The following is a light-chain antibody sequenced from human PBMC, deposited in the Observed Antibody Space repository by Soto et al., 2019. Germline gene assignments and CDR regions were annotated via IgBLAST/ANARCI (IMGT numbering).Light chain of an antibody. CDR2: AAS. V-gene: IGKV3D-20*02. CDR3: QQRSNWPIT. Sequence: EIVLTQSPGTLSLSPGERATLSCRASQSVSSSFLAWYQQKPGQAPRLLIYAASSRATGIPDRFSGSGSGTAFTLTISRLEPEDFAVYYCQQRSNWPITFGQGTRLEIK. J-gene: IGKJ5*01. CDR1: QSVSSSF.